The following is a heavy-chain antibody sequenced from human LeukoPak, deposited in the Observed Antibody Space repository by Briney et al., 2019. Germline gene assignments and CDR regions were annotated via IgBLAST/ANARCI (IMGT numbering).Heavy chain of an antibody. D-gene: IGHD5-24*01. CDR2: IYYSGST. Sequence: PSETLSLTCTVSGGSMNHYYWSWIRQPPGKGLEWIGYIYYSGSTNYNPSLKSRVTISVDTSKNQFSLHLTSVTAADTAMYYCARDSYNYGSGSLDYWGRGTQVTVFS. CDR3: ARDSYNYGSGSLDY. J-gene: IGHJ4*02. V-gene: IGHV4-59*01. CDR1: GGSMNHYY.